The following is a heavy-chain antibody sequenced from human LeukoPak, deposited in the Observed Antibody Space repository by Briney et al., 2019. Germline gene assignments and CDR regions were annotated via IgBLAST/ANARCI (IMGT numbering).Heavy chain of an antibody. D-gene: IGHD3-22*01. CDR1: GFTFSDYY. Sequence: GGSLRLSCAASGFTFSDYYMSWIRQAPGKGLEWVSYITRSGSAIYYADSVKGRFTVPRDNAKNSLYLQMNSLRAEDTAVYYCARRYYYDSNGFHSGMDVWGQGTTVTVSS. CDR2: ITRSGSAI. CDR3: ARRYYYDSNGFHSGMDV. V-gene: IGHV3-11*01. J-gene: IGHJ6*02.